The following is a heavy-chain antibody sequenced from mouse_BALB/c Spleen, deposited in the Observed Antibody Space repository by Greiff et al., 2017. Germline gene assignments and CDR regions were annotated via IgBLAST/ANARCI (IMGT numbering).Heavy chain of an antibody. CDR1: GYTFTSYW. CDR2: IAPGSGST. CDR3: ARSITTKGYAMDY. V-gene: IGHV1S41*01. D-gene: IGHD2-4*01. J-gene: IGHJ4*01. Sequence: DLVKPGASVKLSCKASGYTFTSYWINWIKQRPGQGREWIGRIAPGSGSTYYNEMFKGKATLTVDTSSSTAYIQLSSLSSEDSAVYFCARSITTKGYAMDYWGQGTSVTVSS.